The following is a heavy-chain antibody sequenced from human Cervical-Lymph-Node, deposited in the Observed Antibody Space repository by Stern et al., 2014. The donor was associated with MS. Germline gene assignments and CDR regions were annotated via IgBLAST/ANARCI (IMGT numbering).Heavy chain of an antibody. CDR1: GGTFRSYA. D-gene: IGHD6-19*01. Sequence: QVQLVESGAEVKKPGSSVKVSCKASGGTFRSYAIRWVRQAPGQGLEWMGGIIPIFGTANYAQKFQGRVTITADESTSTAYMELSSLRSGDTAVYYCAREGVAGIYYYYGMDVWGQGTTVTVSS. V-gene: IGHV1-69*01. J-gene: IGHJ6*02. CDR2: IIPIFGTA. CDR3: AREGVAGIYYYYGMDV.